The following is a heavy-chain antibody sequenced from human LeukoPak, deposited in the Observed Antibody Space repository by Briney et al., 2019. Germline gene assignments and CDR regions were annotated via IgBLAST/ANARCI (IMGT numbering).Heavy chain of an antibody. Sequence: GGSLRLSCAGSGFTFDDYAMHWVRQTPGKGLEWVSGISWNSGNIAYADFVGGRFTISRDNAKNSLPLQMNSLSDEDTAVYYCAKDAYGGATFFYYMDVWGKGTTVTVSS. CDR2: ISWNSGNI. D-gene: IGHD2/OR15-2a*01. J-gene: IGHJ6*03. CDR3: AKDAYGGATFFYYMDV. CDR1: GFTFDDYA. V-gene: IGHV3-9*01.